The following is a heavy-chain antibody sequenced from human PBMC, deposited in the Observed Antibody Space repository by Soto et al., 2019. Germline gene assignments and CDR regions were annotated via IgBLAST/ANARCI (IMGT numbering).Heavy chain of an antibody. CDR1: GFTFSSYG. J-gene: IGHJ4*02. Sequence: GGSLRLSCAASGFTFSSYGMHWVRQAPGKGLEWVAVISYDGSNKYYADSVKGRFTISRDNSKNTLYLQMNSLRAEDTAVYYCAKDLDSSGWYYFDYWGQGTLVTVSS. D-gene: IGHD6-19*01. CDR3: AKDLDSSGWYYFDY. V-gene: IGHV3-30*18. CDR2: ISYDGSNK.